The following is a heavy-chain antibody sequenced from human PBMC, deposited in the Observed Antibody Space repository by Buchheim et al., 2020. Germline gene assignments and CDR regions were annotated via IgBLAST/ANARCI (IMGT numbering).Heavy chain of an antibody. CDR3: ARRTYDLTKLNWFDP. J-gene: IGHJ5*02. CDR2: IHPSDSET. D-gene: IGHD3-3*01. CDR1: GDNFAFTTYW. Sequence: EVQLVQSGAEVKKPGESLKISCKTSGDNFAFTTYWIGWVRQMPGKGLEWMGIIHPSDSETLYSPSFQGQVTISADNSISTTYLQLNRLKASDTAIYYCARRTYDLTKLNWFDPWGQGTL. V-gene: IGHV5-51*01.